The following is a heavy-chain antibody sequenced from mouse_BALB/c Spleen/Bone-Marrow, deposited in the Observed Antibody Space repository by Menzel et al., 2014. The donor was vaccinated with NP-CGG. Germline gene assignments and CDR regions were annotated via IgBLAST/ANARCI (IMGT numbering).Heavy chain of an antibody. CDR2: ILPGSGST. D-gene: IGHD2-14*01. CDR1: GYTFSSYW. V-gene: IGHV1-9*01. Sequence: QVQLQQSGAELMRPGASVKISCKATGYTFSSYWIEWVKQRPGHGLEWIGEILPGSGSTNYNEKFKGKATFTADTSSNTAYMQLSSLTSEDSAVYYCARGGVRGKDYFGYWGQGTTRTVSS. CDR3: ARGGVRGKDYFGY. J-gene: IGHJ2*01.